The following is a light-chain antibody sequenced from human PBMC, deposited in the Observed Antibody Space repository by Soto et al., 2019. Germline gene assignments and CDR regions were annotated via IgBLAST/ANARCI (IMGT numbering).Light chain of an antibody. Sequence: QSALTQPRSVSGSPGQSVAISCTGTSTDVGGYNYVSWYQQHPGKAPKLMIYDVNKRPSGVPDRFSGSIDSSSNSASLTISGLKTEDEADYYCQSYDSSNVVSGGGTQLTVL. CDR2: DVN. CDR3: QSYDSSNVV. J-gene: IGLJ2*01. CDR1: STDVGGYNY. V-gene: IGLV2-11*01.